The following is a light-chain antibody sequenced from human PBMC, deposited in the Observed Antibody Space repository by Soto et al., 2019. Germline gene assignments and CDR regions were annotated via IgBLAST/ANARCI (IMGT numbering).Light chain of an antibody. Sequence: QSVLTQPASVSVSPGQSITISCTGTSSDVGDNNYVSWYQQHPGKAPKLMIYDVSDRPSGVSNRFSGSKSGNTASLTISGLQAEDEADYYCSSYTSSSTYVFGTGTKVTVL. CDR2: DVS. CDR1: SSDVGDNNY. J-gene: IGLJ1*01. V-gene: IGLV2-14*01. CDR3: SSYTSSSTYV.